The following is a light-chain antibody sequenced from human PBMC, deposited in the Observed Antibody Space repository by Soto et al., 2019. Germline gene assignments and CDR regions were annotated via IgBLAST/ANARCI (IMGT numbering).Light chain of an antibody. CDR2: WAS. Sequence: DIVMTQSPDSLAVSLGERATINCKSSQSVLYSSNNKNYLAWYQQKPGQPPKLLIYWASTRESGVPDRFSGSGSGTDFTLTISSLQAEDVAVYYCQQYYSLWTFGQGTKVELK. CDR3: QQYYSLWT. V-gene: IGKV4-1*01. J-gene: IGKJ1*01. CDR1: QSVLYSSNNKNY.